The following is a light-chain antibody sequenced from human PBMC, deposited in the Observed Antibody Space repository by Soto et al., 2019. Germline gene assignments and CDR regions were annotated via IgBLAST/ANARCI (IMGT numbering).Light chain of an antibody. V-gene: IGLV2-14*03. CDR1: SSDVGGYNY. CDR3: SSYTSSTTLVV. CDR2: DVS. J-gene: IGLJ2*01. Sequence: QSALTRPASVSGSPGQSITISCSGTSSDVGGYNYVSWYQQHPGKAPKLMIFDVSDRPSGVSYRFSGSKSGNTASLTISGLQAEDEADYYCSSYTSSTTLVVFGGGTKVTVL.